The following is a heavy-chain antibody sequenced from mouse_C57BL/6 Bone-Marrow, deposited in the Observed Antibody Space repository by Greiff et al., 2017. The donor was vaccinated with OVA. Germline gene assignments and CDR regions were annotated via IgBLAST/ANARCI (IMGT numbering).Heavy chain of an antibody. CDR1: GYTFTSYW. D-gene: IGHD3-2*02. CDR3: AREGETAQALYAMDY. Sequence: QLQQPGAELVMPGASVKLSCKASGYTFTSYWMHWVKQRPGQGLEWIGEIDPSDSYTNYNQKFKGKSTLTVDKSSSTAYMQLSSLTSEDSAVYYCAREGETAQALYAMDYWGQGTSVTVSS. J-gene: IGHJ4*01. CDR2: IDPSDSYT. V-gene: IGHV1-69*01.